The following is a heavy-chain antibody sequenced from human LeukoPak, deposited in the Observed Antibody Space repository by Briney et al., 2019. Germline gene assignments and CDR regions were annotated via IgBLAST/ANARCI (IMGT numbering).Heavy chain of an antibody. J-gene: IGHJ4*02. Sequence: GGSLRLSCAASGFTFSNYGMHWVRQAPGEGLEWVAFIWYDGSNKYYADSVKGRFTISRDNSKNTVYLQMNSLRAEDTAVYYCAKVLAVTSYGAKSVFDHWGQGTLVTVSS. CDR1: GFTFSNYG. V-gene: IGHV3-30*02. CDR3: AKVLAVTSYGAKSVFDH. CDR2: IWYDGSNK. D-gene: IGHD4-23*01.